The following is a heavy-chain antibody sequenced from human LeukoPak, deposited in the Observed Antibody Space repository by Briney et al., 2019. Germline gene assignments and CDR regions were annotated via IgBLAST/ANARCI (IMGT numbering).Heavy chain of an antibody. V-gene: IGHV1-46*01. CDR1: GYTFTSYG. Sequence: ASVKVSCKASGYTFTSYGISWVRQAPGQGLEWMGIINPSGGSTSYAQKFQGRVTMTRNTSTSTVYMELSSLRSEDTAVYYCARGGGYCSSTSCYRKDAFDIWGQGTMVTISS. D-gene: IGHD2-2*01. CDR3: ARGGGYCSSTSCYRKDAFDI. J-gene: IGHJ3*02. CDR2: INPSGGST.